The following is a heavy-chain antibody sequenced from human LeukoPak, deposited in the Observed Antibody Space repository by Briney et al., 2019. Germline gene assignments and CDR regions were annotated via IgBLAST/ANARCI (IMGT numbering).Heavy chain of an antibody. CDR1: GFTVSSNY. CDR2: IYSGGST. CDR3: ASYYDSSGYYGY. Sequence: GGSLRLSCAASGFTVSSNYMSWVRQAPGKGLEWVSVIYSGGSTYYADSVKGRFTISRDNSKNTLYLQMNSLRAEDAAVYYCASYYDSSGYYGYWGQGTLVTVSS. D-gene: IGHD3-22*01. V-gene: IGHV3-53*01. J-gene: IGHJ4*02.